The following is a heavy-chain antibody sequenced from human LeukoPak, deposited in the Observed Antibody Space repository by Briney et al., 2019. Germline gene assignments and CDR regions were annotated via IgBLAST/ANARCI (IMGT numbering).Heavy chain of an antibody. J-gene: IGHJ4*02. CDR1: GFTFSSNW. V-gene: IGHV3-74*01. CDR2: INEDGSTT. Sequence: GGSLRLSCAASGFTFSSNWMHWVRQAPGKGQVWVSRINEDGSTTNYADSVKGRSTIFRDNAKNTLYLQMNSLRAEDTAVYYCVRDLGGRSGHWGQGTLVTVSS. CDR3: VRDLGGRSGH. D-gene: IGHD1-26*01.